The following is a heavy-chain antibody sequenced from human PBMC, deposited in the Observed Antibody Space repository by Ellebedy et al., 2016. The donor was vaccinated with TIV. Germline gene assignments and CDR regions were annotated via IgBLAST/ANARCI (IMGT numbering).Heavy chain of an antibody. D-gene: IGHD2/OR15-2a*01. CDR3: ARDLSPTKYYYYGMDV. J-gene: IGHJ6*02. CDR2: ISYDGSNT. CDR1: GFTFSSHA. V-gene: IGHV3-30*03. Sequence: GESLKISCAASGFTFSSHAMSWVRQAPGKGLEWVALISYDGSNTYYADSVKGRFTISRDNSKNTLYLQMNSLRADDTAVYFCARDLSPTKYYYYGMDVWGQGTTVIVSS.